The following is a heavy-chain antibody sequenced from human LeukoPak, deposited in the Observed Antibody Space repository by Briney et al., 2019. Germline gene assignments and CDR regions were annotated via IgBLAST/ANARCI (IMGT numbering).Heavy chain of an antibody. CDR1: GFTFSSYA. D-gene: IGHD6-13*01. Sequence: GGSLRLSCAASGFTFSSYAMHWVRQAPGKGLEWVSVIYSGGSTYYADSVKGRFTISRDNSKNTLYLQMNSLRAEDTAVYYCARDLIAAAGFYYYGMDVWGQGTTVTVSS. CDR3: ARDLIAAAGFYYYGMDV. J-gene: IGHJ6*02. CDR2: IYSGGST. V-gene: IGHV3-66*02.